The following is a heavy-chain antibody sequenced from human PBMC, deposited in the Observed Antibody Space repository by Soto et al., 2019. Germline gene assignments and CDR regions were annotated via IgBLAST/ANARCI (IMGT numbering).Heavy chain of an antibody. CDR3: ATPGGGYVYYGMDV. V-gene: IGHV4-34*01. J-gene: IGHJ6*02. Sequence: KPSETLSLTCAVYGGSFIGYYCSFGRHPPFKGLEWIGEINHSGSTNYNPSLKSRVTISVDTSKNQFSLKLSSVTAADTAVYYCATPGGGYVYYGMDVWGQGTTVTVSS. D-gene: IGHD3-16*01. CDR1: GGSFIGYY. CDR2: INHSGST.